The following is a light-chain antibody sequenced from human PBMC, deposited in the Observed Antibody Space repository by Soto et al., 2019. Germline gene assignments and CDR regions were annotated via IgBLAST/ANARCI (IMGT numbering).Light chain of an antibody. Sequence: MTPAPATLSVSPGDRATLSCSDQTSRSSYLAWYQQKPGQAPRLLIYGASKRATGIPARFSGSGSGTDFTLTISSLQPEDFAVYYCQQYGSSPPTFGQGTKVDIK. V-gene: IGKV3-20*01. CDR3: QQYGSSPPT. CDR2: GAS. CDR1: QTSRSSY. J-gene: IGKJ1*01.